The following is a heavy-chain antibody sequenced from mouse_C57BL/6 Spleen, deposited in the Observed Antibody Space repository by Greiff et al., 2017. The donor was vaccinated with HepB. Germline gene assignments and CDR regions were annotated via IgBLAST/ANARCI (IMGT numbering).Heavy chain of an antibody. CDR1: GYTFTSYW. V-gene: IGHV1-50*01. J-gene: IGHJ4*01. D-gene: IGHD1-1*01. CDR3: ARKGITTGAMDY. Sequence: QVQLQQSGAELVKPGASVKLSCKASGYTFTSYWMQWVKQRPGQGLEWIGEIDPSDSYTNYNQKFKGKATLTVDTSSSTAYMQLSSLTSEDSAVYYCARKGITTGAMDYWGQGTSVTVSS. CDR2: IDPSDSYT.